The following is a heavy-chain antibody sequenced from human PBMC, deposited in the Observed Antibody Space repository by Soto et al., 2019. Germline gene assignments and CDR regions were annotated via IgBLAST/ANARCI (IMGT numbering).Heavy chain of an antibody. V-gene: IGHV4-59*01. CDR1: GGSISSYD. CDR2: IYYSGST. D-gene: IGHD1-26*01. J-gene: IGHJ6*02. CDR3: AREGVKWERTYYYSGMDV. Sequence: PSETLSLTCTVSGGSISSYDWSWIRQPPGKGLEWIGYIYYSGSTNYNPSLKSRVTISVDTSKNQFSLKLSSVTAADTAVYYCAREGVKWERTYYYSGMDVWGQGTTVNVSS.